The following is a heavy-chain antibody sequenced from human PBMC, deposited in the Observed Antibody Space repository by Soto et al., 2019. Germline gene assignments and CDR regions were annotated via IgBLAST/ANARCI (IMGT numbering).Heavy chain of an antibody. D-gene: IGHD3-22*01. J-gene: IGHJ6*02. CDR2: IIPIFGTA. V-gene: IGHV1-69*13. CDR3: ARLRSSGYMDYYYYGMDV. CDR1: GGTFSSYA. Sequence: SSVKVSCKASGGTFSSYAISWVRQAPGQGLEWMGGIIPIFGTANYAQKFQGRATITADESTSTAYMELSSLRSEDTAGYYCARLRSSGYMDYYYYGMDVWGQGTTVTVS.